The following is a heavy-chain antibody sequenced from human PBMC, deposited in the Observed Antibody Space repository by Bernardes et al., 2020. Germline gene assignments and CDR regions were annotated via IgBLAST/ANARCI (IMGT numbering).Heavy chain of an antibody. V-gene: IGHV3-30*02. J-gene: IGHJ4*02. CDR1: GFTFSSYG. D-gene: IGHD3-3*01. Sequence: GGSLRLSCAASGFTFSSYGMHWVRQAPGKGLEWVAIIRSDGRDKYYADSVKGRFTISRDNSKNTLYLQMNSLRAEDTAVYYCARDSISTVFGLLITNNFDYWGQGTLVTVSS. CDR2: IRSDGRDK. CDR3: ARDSISTVFGLLITNNFDY.